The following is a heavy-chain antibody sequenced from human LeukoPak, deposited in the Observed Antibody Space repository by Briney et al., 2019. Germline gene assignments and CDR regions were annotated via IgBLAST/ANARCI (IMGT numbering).Heavy chain of an antibody. Sequence: PSETLSLTCTVSGGSISSYYWSWIRQPAGKGLEWIGRIYTSGSTNYNPSLKSRVTISVDTSKNQFSLKLTSVTAADTAVYYCARSWFSTGPADYWGQGTLVTVSS. D-gene: IGHD6-13*01. J-gene: IGHJ4*02. CDR3: ARSWFSTGPADY. CDR2: IYTSGST. CDR1: GGSISSYY. V-gene: IGHV4-4*07.